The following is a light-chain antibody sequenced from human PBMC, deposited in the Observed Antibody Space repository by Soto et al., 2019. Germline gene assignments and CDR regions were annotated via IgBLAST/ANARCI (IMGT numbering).Light chain of an antibody. V-gene: IGKV3-20*01. CDR3: QQYGSSRT. CDR1: QIVSSSY. Sequence: EIVLMQSPGTLSLSPGERATLSCRASQIVSSSYLAWYQQKPGQAPRLLIYDASSRATGIPDRFSGSGSGTDFTLTISRLEPEDFAVYYCQQYGSSRTFGPGTRVDIK. J-gene: IGKJ3*01. CDR2: DAS.